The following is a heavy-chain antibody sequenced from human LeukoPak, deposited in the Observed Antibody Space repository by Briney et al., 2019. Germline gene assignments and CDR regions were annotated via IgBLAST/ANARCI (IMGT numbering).Heavy chain of an antibody. CDR1: GFTFSSYA. Sequence: GGSLRLSCAASGFTFSSYAMSWVRQAPGKGLEWVSGLSGSGGTTHYADSVKGWFTISRDNSKNTLYLQMNNLRAEDTALYYCAKEGRWLQERGFDYWGQGTLVTVSS. D-gene: IGHD5-24*01. V-gene: IGHV3-23*01. J-gene: IGHJ4*02. CDR2: LSGSGGTT. CDR3: AKEGRWLQERGFDY.